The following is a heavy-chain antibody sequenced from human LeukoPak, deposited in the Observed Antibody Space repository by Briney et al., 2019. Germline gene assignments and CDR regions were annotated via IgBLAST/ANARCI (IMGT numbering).Heavy chain of an antibody. CDR2: ISGSGGST. CDR3: AKDTIVVVVAATYGGVDY. D-gene: IGHD2-15*01. J-gene: IGHJ4*02. Sequence: GGSLRLSCAASGFTFSSYSMNWVRQAPGKGLEWVSAISGSGGSTYYADSVKGRFTISRDNSKNTLYLQMNSLRAEDTAVYYCAKDTIVVVVAATYGGVDYWGQGTLVTVSS. V-gene: IGHV3-23*01. CDR1: GFTFSSYS.